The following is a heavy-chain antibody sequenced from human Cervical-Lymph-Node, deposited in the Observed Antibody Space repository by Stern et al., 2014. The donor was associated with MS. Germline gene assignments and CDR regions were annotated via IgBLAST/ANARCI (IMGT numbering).Heavy chain of an antibody. CDR1: GYTFTSYY. V-gene: IGHV1-46*01. D-gene: IGHD6-13*01. J-gene: IGHJ4*02. Sequence: QVQLVQSGAEVKKPGASVKGSCKASGYTFTSYYMHWVRQAPGQGLEWMGIINPSGGSTSYAQKFQGRVTMTRDTSTSTVYMELSSLRSEDTAVYYCARFEGGSWYHGALDYWGQGTLVTVSS. CDR3: ARFEGGSWYHGALDY. CDR2: INPSGGST.